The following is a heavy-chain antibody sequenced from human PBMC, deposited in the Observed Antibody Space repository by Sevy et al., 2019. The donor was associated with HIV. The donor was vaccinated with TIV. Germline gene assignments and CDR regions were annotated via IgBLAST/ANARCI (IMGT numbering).Heavy chain of an antibody. V-gene: IGHV3-7*03. D-gene: IGHD4-4*01. CDR1: GFTFSNYW. CDR2: LKRDGSEK. CDR3: ARDCNSATCLWGLDV. J-gene: IGHJ6*02. Sequence: GGSLRLSCVASGFTFSNYWMSWVRQAPGKGLEWVANLKRDGSEKYSLASVKGRFTFSRDNDKTSLYLQMNSLRDEDTAVYYCARDCNSATCLWGLDVWGPGTTVTVSS.